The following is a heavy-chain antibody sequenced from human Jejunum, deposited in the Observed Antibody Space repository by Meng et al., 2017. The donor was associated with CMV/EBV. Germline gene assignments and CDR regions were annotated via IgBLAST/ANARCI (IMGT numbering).Heavy chain of an antibody. D-gene: IGHD1-26*01. J-gene: IGHJ4*02. Sequence: ACGFTFSNAYMSWVRQAPGKGLEWVGRIKTKTDGGTTDYAAPVKDRFTISRDDSKNTLYLQMNSLKTEDTAVYYCTTEAYGGSYNYWGQGTLVTVSS. CDR2: IKTKTDGGTT. CDR1: GFTFSNAY. V-gene: IGHV3-15*01. CDR3: TTEAYGGSYNY.